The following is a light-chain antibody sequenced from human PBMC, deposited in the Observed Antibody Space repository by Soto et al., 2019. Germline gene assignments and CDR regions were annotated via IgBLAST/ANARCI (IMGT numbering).Light chain of an antibody. J-gene: IGLJ2*01. Sequence: QSVLTQPASVSWSPGQSITVACRATISYFGAYNFVSWYQQHPGKAPKPLIYQVSNRPSGVSSRFSGSKSGDTASLTISGLQAEDEADYYCSSCTPSSSLDVPFGGGTK. CDR3: SSCTPSSSLDVP. CDR2: QVS. CDR1: ISYFGAYNF. V-gene: IGLV2-14*01.